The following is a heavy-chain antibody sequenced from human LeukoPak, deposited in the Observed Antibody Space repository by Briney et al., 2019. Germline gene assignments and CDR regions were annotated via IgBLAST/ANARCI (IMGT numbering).Heavy chain of an antibody. V-gene: IGHV4-34*01. D-gene: IGHD6-19*01. Sequence: GSLRLSCAASGFTVSSYYMTWVRQPPGKGLEWIGEINHSGSTNYNPSLKSRVTISVDTSKNQFSLKLSSVTAADTAVYYCARAGEIAVAGTGLNFDYWGQGTLVTVSS. CDR1: GFTVSSYY. CDR2: INHSGST. CDR3: ARAGEIAVAGTGLNFDY. J-gene: IGHJ4*02.